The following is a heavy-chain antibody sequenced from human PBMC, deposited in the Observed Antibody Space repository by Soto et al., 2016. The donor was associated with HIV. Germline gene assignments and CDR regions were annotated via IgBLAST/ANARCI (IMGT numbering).Heavy chain of an antibody. CDR3: TPSRGDF. Sequence: EVQLIQSGAEVKKPGATVKISCKVSGYSFTDYYMHWIQQAPGKGLEWMGLVDPEDGETKYAEKFQGRVTITADTSIDTTYLELRSLKSEDTAVYYCTPSRGDFWGQGTLVTASS. D-gene: IGHD3-10*01. CDR2: VDPEDGET. CDR1: GYSFTDYY. J-gene: IGHJ4*02. V-gene: IGHV1-69-2*01.